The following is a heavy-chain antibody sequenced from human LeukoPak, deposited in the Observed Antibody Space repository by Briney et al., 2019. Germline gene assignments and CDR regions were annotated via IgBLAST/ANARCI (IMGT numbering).Heavy chain of an antibody. CDR3: ANSLSGVQLWLSGGYYFDY. J-gene: IGHJ4*02. D-gene: IGHD5-18*01. CDR1: GGSFSGYY. CDR2: INHSGST. V-gene: IGHV4-34*01. Sequence: SETLSLTCAVYGGSFSGYYWSWIRQPPGKGLEWIGEINHSGSTNYNPSLKSRVTISVDTSKNQFSLKLSSVTAADTAVYYCANSLSGVQLWLSGGYYFDYWGQGTLVTVSS.